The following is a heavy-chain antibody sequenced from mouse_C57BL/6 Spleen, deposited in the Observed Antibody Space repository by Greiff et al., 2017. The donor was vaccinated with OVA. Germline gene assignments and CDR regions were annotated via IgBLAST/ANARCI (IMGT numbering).Heavy chain of an antibody. CDR1: GYTFTSYG. J-gene: IGHJ2*01. Sequence: QVQLQQSGAELARPGASVKLSCKASGYTFTSYGISWVKQRTGQGLEWIGEIYPRSGNTYYNEKFKGKATLTADKSSSTAYMELRSLTSEDSAVYFCARTETSTVVAEYYFDYWGQGTTLTVSA. CDR2: IYPRSGNT. CDR3: ARTETSTVVAEYYFDY. D-gene: IGHD1-1*01. V-gene: IGHV1-81*01.